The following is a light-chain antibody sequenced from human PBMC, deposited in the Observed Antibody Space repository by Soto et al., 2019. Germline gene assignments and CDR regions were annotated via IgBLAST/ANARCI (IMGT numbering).Light chain of an antibody. J-gene: IGLJ2*01. CDR1: SSDVGGYKY. V-gene: IGLV2-14*01. CDR2: EVS. CDR3: SSYTSSSTPVV. Sequence: QSVLTQPASVSGSPGQSITISCTGTSSDVGGYKYVSWYQQHPGKAPKLMISEVSNRPSGVSNRFSGSKSGNTASLTISGLQAEEEADYYGSSYTSSSTPVVFGGGTNVTVL.